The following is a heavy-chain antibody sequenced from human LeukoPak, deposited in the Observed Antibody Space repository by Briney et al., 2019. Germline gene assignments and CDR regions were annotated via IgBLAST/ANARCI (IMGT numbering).Heavy chain of an antibody. CDR2: ISGSGGGT. CDR1: GFTFSNYA. J-gene: IGHJ4*02. Sequence: GGSLRLSCAASGFTFSNYAMSWVRQAPGKGLEWVSAISGSGGGTYYADSAKGRFTISRDNSKNTLHLQMNSLRAEDTAVYYCAKERIAVARYYFDYWGQGTLVTVSS. D-gene: IGHD6-19*01. V-gene: IGHV3-23*01. CDR3: AKERIAVARYYFDY.